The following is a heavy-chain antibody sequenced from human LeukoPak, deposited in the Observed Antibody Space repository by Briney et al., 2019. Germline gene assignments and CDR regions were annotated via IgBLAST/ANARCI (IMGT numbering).Heavy chain of an antibody. V-gene: IGHV3-23*01. CDR1: GFTFSSYT. CDR3: AKRIERIKNFDY. J-gene: IGHJ4*02. D-gene: IGHD2-15*01. CDR2: ISGSGGAT. Sequence: PGRSLRLSCAASGFTFSSYTMNWVRQAPGKGLEWVSAISGSGGATNYADSVKGRFTITRDNSKNTLYLQMNSLRAEDTALYYCAKRIERIKNFDYWGQGTLVTVSS.